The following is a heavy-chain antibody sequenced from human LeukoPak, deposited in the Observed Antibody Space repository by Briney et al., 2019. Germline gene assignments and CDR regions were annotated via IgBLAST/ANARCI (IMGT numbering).Heavy chain of an antibody. V-gene: IGHV3-15*01. CDR1: GFTFSDYY. CDR3: TTDRGLRGYSYGYTPDAFDI. J-gene: IGHJ3*02. Sequence: GGSLRLSCAASGFTFSDYYMTWIRQAPGKGLEWVGRIKSKTDGGTTDYAAPVKGRFTISRDDSKNTLYLQMNSLKTEDTAVYYCTTDRGLRGYSYGYTPDAFDIWGQGTMVTVSS. CDR2: IKSKTDGGTT. D-gene: IGHD5-18*01.